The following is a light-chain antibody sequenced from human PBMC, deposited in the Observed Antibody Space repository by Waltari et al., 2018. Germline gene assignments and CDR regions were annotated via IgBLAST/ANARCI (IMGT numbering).Light chain of an antibody. CDR2: EVN. CDR3: SSYAGSDIWV. Sequence: QSALTQPPSASGSPGQSVAISCTGTSSDVGGYNYVSWYQQHPGKAPKLMIYEVNKRPSGVPDRFSGSKSGNTASLTVSGLQAEDEAYYYCSSYAGSDIWVFGGGTRLTVL. CDR1: SSDVGGYNY. V-gene: IGLV2-8*01. J-gene: IGLJ3*02.